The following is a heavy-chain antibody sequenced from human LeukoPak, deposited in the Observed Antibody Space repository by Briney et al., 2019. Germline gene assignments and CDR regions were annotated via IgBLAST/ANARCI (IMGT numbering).Heavy chain of an antibody. CDR2: MNANSGNT. CDR1: GYTFTSYD. Sequence: ASVKVSCKASGYTFTSYDINWVRQATGQGLEWMGWMNANSGNTGYAQKFQGRVTMTRNTSISTAYMELSSLRSEDTAVYYCARGPRVVKYYYYYGMDVWGQGTTVTVSS. D-gene: IGHD3-3*01. V-gene: IGHV1-8*01. J-gene: IGHJ6*02. CDR3: ARGPRVVKYYYYYGMDV.